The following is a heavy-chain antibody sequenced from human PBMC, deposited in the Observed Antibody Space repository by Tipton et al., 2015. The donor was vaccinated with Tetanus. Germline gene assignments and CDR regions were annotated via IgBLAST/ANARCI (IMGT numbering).Heavy chain of an antibody. CDR2: MKPNSGST. V-gene: IGHV1-8*01. CDR3: ARLGGIERYFDR. Sequence: QSGAEVKKPGASVKDSCKTSGYTFTSYDINWVRQATGQGLEWMGWMKPNSGSTGYAQNLRGRITMTRDTSTSTVYMELNNLTYDDTAVYCCARLGGIERYFDRWGPGTMVTVYS. D-gene: IGHD3-16*01. J-gene: IGHJ2*01. CDR1: GYTFTSYD.